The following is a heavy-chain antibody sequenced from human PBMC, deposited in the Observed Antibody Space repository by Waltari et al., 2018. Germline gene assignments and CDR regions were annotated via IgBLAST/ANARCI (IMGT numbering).Heavy chain of an antibody. Sequence: QLQMQESGPGLVTPSETLSLICAVSGGSISTGSYNWGWIRQSPGKELVWVGSIYHQGMADNNPSLKSRVSMSVDTSKNHFSLKMTSVTAADTAVYYCARQAVGRIDGGDRRGFDVWGQGTLVTVSS. CDR1: GGSISTGSYN. J-gene: IGHJ3*01. CDR3: ARQAVGRIDGGDRRGFDV. D-gene: IGHD2-21*02. CDR2: IYHQGMA. V-gene: IGHV4-39*01.